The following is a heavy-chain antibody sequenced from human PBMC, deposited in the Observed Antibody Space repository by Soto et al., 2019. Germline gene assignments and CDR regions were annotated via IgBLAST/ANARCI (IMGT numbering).Heavy chain of an antibody. D-gene: IGHD6-19*01. CDR3: AKGGGSGWLNYFDY. V-gene: IGHV3-23*01. CDR1: GFTFSSYS. J-gene: IGHJ4*02. CDR2: ISGSGGST. Sequence: GGSLRLSCAASGFTFSSYSMSWVRQAPGKGLEWVSAISGSGGSTYYADSVKGRFTISRDNSKNTLYLQMNSLRAEDTAVYYCAKGGGSGWLNYFDYWGQGTLVTVSS.